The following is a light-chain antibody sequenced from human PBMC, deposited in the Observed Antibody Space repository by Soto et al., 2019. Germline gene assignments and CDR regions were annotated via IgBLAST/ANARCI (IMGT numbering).Light chain of an antibody. CDR3: QQRSNWPRFT. CDR2: DVS. J-gene: IGKJ3*01. Sequence: EIVLTQSPATLSLSPGERATLSCRASQSVSSYLAWYQQKPGQAPRLLIYDVSNRATGIPASFSGSGSGTDFTLTISSLEPEDFAVYYCQQRSNWPRFTFGPGAPVDIK. CDR1: QSVSSY. V-gene: IGKV3-11*01.